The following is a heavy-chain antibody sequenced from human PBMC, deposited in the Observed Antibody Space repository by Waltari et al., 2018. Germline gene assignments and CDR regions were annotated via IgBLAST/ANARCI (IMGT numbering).Heavy chain of an antibody. CDR2: ISYDGSNK. D-gene: IGHD7-27*01. CDR3: AREGQLGKTYYYYYGMDV. CDR1: GFTFTHYA. Sequence: QVQLVESGGGVVQPGRALRLSCAASGFTFTHYAMPCVGQAPGKGLEWVALISYDGSNKYYADSVKGRFTISRDNSKNTLYLQMISLRADDTAVYYCAREGQLGKTYYYYYGMDVWGQGTTVTVSS. V-gene: IGHV3-30-3*01. J-gene: IGHJ6*02.